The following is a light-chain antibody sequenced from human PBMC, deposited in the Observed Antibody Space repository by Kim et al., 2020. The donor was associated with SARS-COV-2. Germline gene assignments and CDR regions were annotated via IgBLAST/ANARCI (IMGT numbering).Light chain of an antibody. CDR3: QQYNTFYS. CDR1: HSVSDW. CDR2: KAS. V-gene: IGKV1-5*03. Sequence: LSASVGDRVPITCRASHSVSDWLAWYQQKPGKAPKLLIHKASTLESGVPPRFSGSGSETEFTLTISGLQPDDFATYYCQQYNTFYSFGQGTKLEI. J-gene: IGKJ2*03.